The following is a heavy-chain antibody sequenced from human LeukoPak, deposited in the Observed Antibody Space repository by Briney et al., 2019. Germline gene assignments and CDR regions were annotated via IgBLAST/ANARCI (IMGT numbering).Heavy chain of an antibody. CDR2: IKQDGSEK. CDR1: GSTFSSYW. V-gene: IGHV3-7*01. J-gene: IGHJ4*02. CDR3: AREGQQLVQAFDY. D-gene: IGHD6-13*01. Sequence: PGGSLRLSCAASGSTFSSYWMSWVRQAPGKGLEWVANIKQDGSEKYYVDPVKGRFTISRDNAKNSLYLQMNSLRAEDTAVYYCAREGQQLVQAFDYWGQGTLVTVSS.